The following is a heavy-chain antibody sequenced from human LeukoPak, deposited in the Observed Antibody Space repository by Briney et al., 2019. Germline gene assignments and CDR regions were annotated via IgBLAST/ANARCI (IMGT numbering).Heavy chain of an antibody. Sequence: GGSLRLSCATSGFTFSSYAMSWVRQAPGKGLEWVSTVSGGGGSTWYADSVKGRFTISRDNSKNTLYLQMDSLRAEDTAVYYCATYVRGDFDYWGQGTLVTVSS. CDR3: ATYVRGDFDY. J-gene: IGHJ4*02. D-gene: IGHD3-10*02. CDR1: GFTFSSYA. CDR2: VSGGGGST. V-gene: IGHV3-23*01.